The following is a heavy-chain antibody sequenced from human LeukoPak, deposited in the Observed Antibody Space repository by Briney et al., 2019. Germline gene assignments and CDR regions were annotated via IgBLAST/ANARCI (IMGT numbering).Heavy chain of an antibody. V-gene: IGHV4-34*01. CDR1: GGSFSGYY. Sequence: SETLSLTCAVYGGSFSGYYWSWIRQPPGKGLEWIGEINHSGSTNYNPSLKSRVTISVDTSKNQFSLKLSSVTAADTAVYYCASRGIASSPKSRNPRNWFDPWGQGTLVTVSS. CDR2: INHSGST. J-gene: IGHJ5*02. D-gene: IGHD6-13*01. CDR3: ASRGIASSPKSRNPRNWFDP.